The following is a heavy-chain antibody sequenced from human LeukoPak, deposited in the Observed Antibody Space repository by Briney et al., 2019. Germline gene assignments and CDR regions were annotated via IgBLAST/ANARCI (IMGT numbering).Heavy chain of an antibody. Sequence: GGSLRLSCAVSGFTFSSFEMNWVRQAPGKGLEWVSYISSSGSTIYYADSVKGRFTISRDNAKNSLYLQMNSLRDEDTAVYYCAREGGQQLDYWGQGTLVTVSS. V-gene: IGHV3-48*02. D-gene: IGHD6-13*01. CDR1: GFTFSSFE. CDR3: AREGGQQLDY. J-gene: IGHJ4*02. CDR2: ISSSGSTI.